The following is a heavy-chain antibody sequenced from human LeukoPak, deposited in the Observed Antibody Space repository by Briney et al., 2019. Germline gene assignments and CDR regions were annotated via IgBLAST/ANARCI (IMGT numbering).Heavy chain of an antibody. D-gene: IGHD3-3*01. CDR2: INAGNGNT. CDR1: GYTFTSYA. V-gene: IGHV1-3*01. J-gene: IGHJ5*02. Sequence: ASVKVSCKASGYTFTSYAMHWVRQAPGQRLEWMGWINAGNGNTKYSQKFQGRVTITRDTSASTAYMELSSLRSEDTAVYLCARDRVTIFGVVKNNWFDPWGQGTLVTVSS. CDR3: ARDRVTIFGVVKNNWFDP.